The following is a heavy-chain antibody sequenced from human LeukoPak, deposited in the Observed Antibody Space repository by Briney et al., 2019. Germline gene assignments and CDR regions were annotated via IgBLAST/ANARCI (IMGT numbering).Heavy chain of an antibody. CDR3: ARDSQYYDSWSGYSFWFDP. V-gene: IGHV4-4*07. CDR1: GGSISSYY. D-gene: IGHD3-3*01. CDR2: IYTSGST. J-gene: IGHJ5*02. Sequence: PSETLSLTCTVSGGSISSYYWSWIRQPAGKGLEWIGRIYTSGSTNYNPSLKSRVTMSVDTSKNQFSLKLSSVTAADTAVYYCARDSQYYDSWSGYSFWFDPWGQGTLVTVSS.